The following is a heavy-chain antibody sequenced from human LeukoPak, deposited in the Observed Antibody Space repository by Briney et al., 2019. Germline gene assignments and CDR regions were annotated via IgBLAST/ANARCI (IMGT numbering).Heavy chain of an antibody. CDR3: ARGGVVVKLGYFDY. Sequence: SETLSLTCTVSGGSISSYYWSWIRQPPGKGLEWIGYIYYSGSTNYNPSLKSRVTISVDTSKNQFSLKLSSVTAADTAVYYCARGGVVVKLGYFDYWGQGTLVTVSS. CDR2: IYYSGST. CDR1: GGSISSYY. D-gene: IGHD2-15*01. J-gene: IGHJ4*02. V-gene: IGHV4-59*01.